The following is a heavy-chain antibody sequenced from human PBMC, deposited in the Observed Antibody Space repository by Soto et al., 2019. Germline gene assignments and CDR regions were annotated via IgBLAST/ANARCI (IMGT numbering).Heavy chain of an antibody. CDR2: IWYDGSNK. CDR3: ARAKTSIAVAVHWFDP. Sequence: QVQLVESGGGVVQPGRSLRLSCAASGFTFSSYGMHWVRQAPGKGLEWVAVIWYDGSNKYYADSVKGRFTISRDNSKKTLFLQMNSLRAEDTAVYYCARAKTSIAVAVHWFDPLGQLTLVTVS. CDR1: GFTFSSYG. J-gene: IGHJ5*02. D-gene: IGHD6-19*01. V-gene: IGHV3-33*01.